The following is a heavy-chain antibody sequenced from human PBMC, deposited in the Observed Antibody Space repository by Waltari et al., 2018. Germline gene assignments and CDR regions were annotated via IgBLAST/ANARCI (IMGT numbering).Heavy chain of an antibody. J-gene: IGHJ4*02. V-gene: IGHV1-2*06. D-gene: IGHD4-17*01. Sequence: QVHLVQSGAEVKKPGSSVKVSCKASGYTFTGSYIQWVRRAPGKGLEGMGRINPNSGDTNYAQKFQGRVTLTRDTSINTAYIELSSLKSDDTAVYYCARDLGSDYGNRDYWGQGTLVTVPS. CDR1: GYTFTGSY. CDR2: INPNSGDT. CDR3: ARDLGSDYGNRDY.